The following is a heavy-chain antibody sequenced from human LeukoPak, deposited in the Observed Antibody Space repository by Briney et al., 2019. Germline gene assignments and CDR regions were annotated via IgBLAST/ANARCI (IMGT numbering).Heavy chain of an antibody. V-gene: IGHV3-49*04. CDR2: IRRKAYGGTK. J-gene: IGHJ3*02. D-gene: IGHD4-17*01. CDR3: TRDKVTVTTGDTNAFDI. CDR1: GFTFSSYA. Sequence: GGSLRLSCAASGFTFSSYAMNWVRQAPGKGLEWVSSIRRKAYGGTKQYAASVKGRFTISRDDSKSVAYLQMNSLKTEDTAVYYCTRDKVTVTTGDTNAFDIWGQGTMVTVSS.